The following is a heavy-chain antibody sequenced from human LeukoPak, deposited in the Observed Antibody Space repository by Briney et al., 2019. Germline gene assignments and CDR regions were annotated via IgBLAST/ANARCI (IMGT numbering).Heavy chain of an antibody. CDR1: GFTFSSNA. J-gene: IGHJ4*02. CDR2: ISMSSTYI. V-gene: IGHV3-21*01. CDR3: TRAPYSSGWYTVDF. Sequence: GGSLRLSCAASGFTFSSNAMNWVRQAPGKGLEWVLSISMSSTYIYYADSVKGRFTISRDNAKNSLYLQMDSLRDEDTAVYYCTRAPYSSGWYTVDFWGQGTLVTVSS. D-gene: IGHD6-19*01.